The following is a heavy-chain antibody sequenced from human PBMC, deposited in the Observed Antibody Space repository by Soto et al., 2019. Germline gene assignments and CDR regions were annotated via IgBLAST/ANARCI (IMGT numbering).Heavy chain of an antibody. Sequence: PSETLSLTCTVSGASISGFYWSWIRKSAGKGLEWIGRIYATGTTDYNPSLKSRVMMSVDTSKKQFSLKSRSVTAADTAVYYRVRDGTKTLRDWFDPWGQGISVTVSS. CDR2: IYATGTT. CDR1: GASISGFY. CDR3: VRDGTKTLRDWFDP. V-gene: IGHV4-4*07. J-gene: IGHJ5*02. D-gene: IGHD1-1*01.